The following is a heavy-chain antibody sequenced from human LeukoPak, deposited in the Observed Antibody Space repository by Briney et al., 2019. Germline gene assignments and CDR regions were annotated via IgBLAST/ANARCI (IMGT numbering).Heavy chain of an antibody. V-gene: IGHV3-66*02. CDR1: GFTVSSNY. J-gene: IGHJ4*02. D-gene: IGHD2-15*01. Sequence: GGSLRLSCAASGFTVSSNYMSWVRQAPGKGLKWVSVIYSGGSTYYADSVKGRFTISRDNSKNTLYLQMNSLRAEDTAVYYCARAPTRYCSGGSCYLPFDYWGQGTLVTVSS. CDR3: ARAPTRYCSGGSCYLPFDY. CDR2: IYSGGST.